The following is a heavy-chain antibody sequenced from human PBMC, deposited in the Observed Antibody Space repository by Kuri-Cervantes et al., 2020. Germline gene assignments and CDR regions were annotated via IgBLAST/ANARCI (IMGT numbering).Heavy chain of an antibody. CDR2: IYTSGST. Sequence: SEILSFTFAVYGGSFSSYYWSWIRQPAGKGLEWIGRIYTSGSTNYNPSLKSRVTISVDKSKNQFSLKLSSVTAADTAVYYCARVEPDYVWGSYRHSFDYWGQGTLVTVSS. J-gene: IGHJ4*02. CDR3: ARVEPDYVWGSYRHSFDY. CDR1: GGSFSSYY. V-gene: IGHV4-59*10. D-gene: IGHD3-16*02.